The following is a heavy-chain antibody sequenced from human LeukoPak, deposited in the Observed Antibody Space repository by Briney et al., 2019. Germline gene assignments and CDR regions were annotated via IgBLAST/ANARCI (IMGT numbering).Heavy chain of an antibody. Sequence: GASVKVSCKASGYTFTSYYMHWVRQAPGQGLEWMGIINPSGGSTSYAQKFQGRVTMTRDTSTSTAYMELRSLRSDDTAVYYCARTNVYYYDSSDYYPYFDYWGQGTLVTVSS. D-gene: IGHD3-22*01. J-gene: IGHJ4*02. V-gene: IGHV1-46*01. CDR3: ARTNVYYYDSSDYYPYFDY. CDR2: INPSGGST. CDR1: GYTFTSYY.